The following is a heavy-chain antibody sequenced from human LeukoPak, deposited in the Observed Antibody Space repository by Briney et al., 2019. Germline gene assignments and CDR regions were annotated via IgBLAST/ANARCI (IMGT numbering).Heavy chain of an antibody. D-gene: IGHD2-2*01. J-gene: IGHJ4*02. CDR1: GFTFSNYA. V-gene: IGHV3-23*01. CDR2: ISSSGGNT. CDR3: AKRTRRYYFDY. Sequence: GGSLRLSCAASGFTFSNYAISWVRQAPGKGLEWVSGISSSGGNTYYADSVKGRFTISRDNSKNTLYLQMNSLRAEDTAVYYCAKRTRRYYFDYWGQGNLVTVSS.